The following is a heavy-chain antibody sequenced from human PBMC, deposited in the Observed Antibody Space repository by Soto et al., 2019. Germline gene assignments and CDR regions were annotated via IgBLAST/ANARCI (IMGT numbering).Heavy chain of an antibody. D-gene: IGHD3-16*01. J-gene: IGHJ4*02. CDR2: ISAYNGNT. Sequence: QVQLVQSGAEVKKPGASVKFSCKASGYTFTRYGIAWVRQAPGQGLEWMGWISAYNGNTNYAQKFQGRVTMTTDTSTSTVYMERRSLRSDDTAVYYCPRDGGPPVDYWGQGTLVTVSS. CDR1: GYTFTRYG. CDR3: PRDGGPPVDY. V-gene: IGHV1-18*01.